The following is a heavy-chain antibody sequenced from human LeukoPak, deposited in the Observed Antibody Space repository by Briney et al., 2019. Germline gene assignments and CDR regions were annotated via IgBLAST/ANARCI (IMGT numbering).Heavy chain of an antibody. Sequence: GGSLRLSCTASGFIFSGSWMAWIRQAPGKGLEWVAIIKKDGSEKYYVDSMKGRFTISRDNAKNSLFLQMNSLRAEDTAVYYCARGNYDSSINWGQGTLVTVSS. CDR3: ARGNYDSSIN. CDR2: IKKDGSEK. CDR1: GFIFSGSW. J-gene: IGHJ4*02. D-gene: IGHD3-22*01. V-gene: IGHV3-7*01.